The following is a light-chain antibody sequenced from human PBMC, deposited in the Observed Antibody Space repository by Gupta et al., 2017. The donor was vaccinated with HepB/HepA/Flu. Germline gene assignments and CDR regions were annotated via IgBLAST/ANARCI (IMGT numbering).Light chain of an antibody. CDR3: QQRSNGPPMYT. CDR1: QSVSSY. J-gene: IGKJ2*01. Sequence: EIVLTPSPATLSLSPGERATLSCRASQSVSSYLAWYQQKPGQAPRLLIYDASNRATGIPARFSGSGAGTDFTLTISSLEPEDFAVYYCQQRSNGPPMYTFGQGTKLEIK. CDR2: DAS. V-gene: IGKV3-11*01.